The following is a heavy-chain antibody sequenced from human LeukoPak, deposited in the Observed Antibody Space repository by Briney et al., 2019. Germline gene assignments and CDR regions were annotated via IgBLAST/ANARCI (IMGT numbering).Heavy chain of an antibody. CDR1: GGTFSSYA. Sequence: ASVKVSCKASGGTFSSYAISWVRQAPGQGLEWMGGIIPIFGTANYAQKFQGRATITADESTSTAYMELSSLRSEDTAVYYCARGPYDSSGYYFQPSDYWGQGTLVTVSS. V-gene: IGHV1-69*13. CDR3: ARGPYDSSGYYFQPSDY. D-gene: IGHD3-22*01. CDR2: IIPIFGTA. J-gene: IGHJ4*02.